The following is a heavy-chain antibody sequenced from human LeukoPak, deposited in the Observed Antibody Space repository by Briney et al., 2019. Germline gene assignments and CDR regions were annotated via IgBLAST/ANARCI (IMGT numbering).Heavy chain of an antibody. D-gene: IGHD6-19*01. Sequence: GASVKVSCKASGYTFTSYDINWVRQATGQGLEWMGWMNPNSGNTGYAQKFQGRVTMTRNTSISTAYMELSSLRSEDTAVYYCARVSSEQWLVNNWNYYYGMDVWGQGTTVTVSS. V-gene: IGHV1-8*01. CDR3: ARVSSEQWLVNNWNYYYGMDV. J-gene: IGHJ6*02. CDR1: GYTFTSYD. CDR2: MNPNSGNT.